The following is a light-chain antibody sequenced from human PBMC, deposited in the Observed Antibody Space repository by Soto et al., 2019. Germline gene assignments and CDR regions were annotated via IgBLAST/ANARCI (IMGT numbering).Light chain of an antibody. V-gene: IGKV1-6*01. CDR2: SAS. CDR1: QGVRDD. CDR3: LQESNYPLT. Sequence: IQMTQSPSSLSASVGDRVTITCRASQGVRDDVGWYQQKPGKAPKLLIYSASTLQSGVPSRFSGSGSGTDFTLTISGLQSEDFATYYCLQESNYPLTFGGGTKVDI. J-gene: IGKJ4*01.